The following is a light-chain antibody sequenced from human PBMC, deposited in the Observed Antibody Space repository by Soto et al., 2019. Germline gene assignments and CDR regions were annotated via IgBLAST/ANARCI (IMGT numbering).Light chain of an antibody. Sequence: QSVLTQPPSASGTPGQRVTISCSGTSSNIAYNYVYRYQMVPGTAPKLLIYRNDQRPSGVPDRFSASRSGTSASLAISGLRSEDEADYYCAEWDDSLSGRGIFGGGTKLTVL. CDR2: RND. CDR3: AEWDDSLSGRGI. J-gene: IGLJ2*01. CDR1: SSNIAYNY. V-gene: IGLV1-47*01.